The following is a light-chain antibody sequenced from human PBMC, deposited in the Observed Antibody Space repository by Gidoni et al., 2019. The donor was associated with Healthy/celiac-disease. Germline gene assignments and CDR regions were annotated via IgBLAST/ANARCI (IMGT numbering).Light chain of an antibody. CDR1: QDISNY. V-gene: IGKV1-33*01. J-gene: IGKJ4*02. Sequence: TQSPSSLSASVGDRVTITCQASQDISNYLKWYQQKPGKAPKLLIYDASNLETGVPSRFSGSGSGTDFTFTISSLQPEDIATYYCQQYNNLPLTFGGGTKVEIK. CDR3: QQYNNLPLT. CDR2: DAS.